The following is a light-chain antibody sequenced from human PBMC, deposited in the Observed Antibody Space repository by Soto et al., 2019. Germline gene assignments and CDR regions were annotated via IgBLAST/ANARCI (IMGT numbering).Light chain of an antibody. J-gene: IGKJ1*01. CDR2: AAS. V-gene: IGKV1-27*01. CDR3: QKYNSAPWT. Sequence: DIQMTQSPSSLSASVGDRVTITCRASQGFSNYLARYQQKPGKVPKLLIYAASTLLSGVPSRFSGSGYVTDFTLTISSLQAEDVATYYCQKYNSAPWTCGQGTKVEIK. CDR1: QGFSNY.